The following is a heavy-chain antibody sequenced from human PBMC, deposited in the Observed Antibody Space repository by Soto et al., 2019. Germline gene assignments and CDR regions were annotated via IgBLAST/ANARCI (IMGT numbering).Heavy chain of an antibody. V-gene: IGHV4-39*01. CDR3: ARHEGGGGSSWFDP. D-gene: IGHD6-13*01. CDR1: GGSINNNNYY. Sequence: KPSETLSLTCTVSGGSINNNNYYWGWIRQSPGKGLEWIGSVVYSGSPYYNPSLKSRVSISEDTSKNQFSLRLTSVTAADTAIYYCARHEGGGGSSWFDPWGQGTLVTVSS. CDR2: VVYSGSP. J-gene: IGHJ5*02.